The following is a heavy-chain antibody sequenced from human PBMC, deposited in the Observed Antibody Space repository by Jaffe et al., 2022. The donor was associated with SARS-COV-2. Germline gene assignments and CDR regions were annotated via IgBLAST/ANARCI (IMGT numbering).Heavy chain of an antibody. D-gene: IGHD6-13*01. CDR2: ISYDGTLK. V-gene: IGHV3-30*04. J-gene: IGHJ3*01. CDR3: VRGAGGSAAGSTGWNDAFDV. Sequence: QVQLVESGGGVVQSGRSLRLSCTASGFTFSSAAVHWVRQAPGEGLEWVAVISYDGTLKYYGDSVQGRFTISRDNSRDTLSLQMNRLRPEDTAVYYCVRGAGGSAAGSTGWNDAFDVWGQGTTVAVSS. CDR1: GFTFSSAA.